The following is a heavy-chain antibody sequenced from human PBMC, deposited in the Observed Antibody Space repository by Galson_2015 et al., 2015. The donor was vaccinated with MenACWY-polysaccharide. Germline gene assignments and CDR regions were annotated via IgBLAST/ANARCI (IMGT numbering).Heavy chain of an antibody. Sequence: SLRLSCAVSEITFNTYAMTWVRQAPGKGLEWVATISGSGFSIHHADSVKGRFTISRDNSKNTVFLLTNNLKAADTAVYYCAKNPIQAAGSAPYYSVLDVWGLGTTVTVSS. CDR1: EITFNTYA. V-gene: IGHV3-23*01. D-gene: IGHD6-25*01. CDR3: AKNPIQAAGSAPYYSVLDV. CDR2: ISGSGFSI. J-gene: IGHJ6*02.